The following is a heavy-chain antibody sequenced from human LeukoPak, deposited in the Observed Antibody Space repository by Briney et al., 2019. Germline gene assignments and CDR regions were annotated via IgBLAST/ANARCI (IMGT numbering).Heavy chain of an antibody. V-gene: IGHV3-21*01. D-gene: IGHD6-13*01. CDR2: ISSSSTFK. J-gene: IGHJ1*01. Sequence: GGSLRLSCAASAFPFSTYTMHWVRQAPGKGLEWVSSISSSSTFKHYADSLKGRFTISRDNSKNTLYLQMNSLRAEDTAVYYCAKDRGSSWYSEYFQHWGQGTLVTVSS. CDR1: AFPFSTYT. CDR3: AKDRGSSWYSEYFQH.